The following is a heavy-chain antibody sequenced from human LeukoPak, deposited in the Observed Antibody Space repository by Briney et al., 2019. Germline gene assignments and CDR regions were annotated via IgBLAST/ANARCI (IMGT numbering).Heavy chain of an antibody. CDR2: IYHSGST. J-gene: IGHJ4*02. CDR3: ASRLREITIFGVVMPFDY. V-gene: IGHV4-4*02. Sequence: SETLSLTCAVSGGSISSSNWWSWVRQPPGKGLEWIGEIYHSGSTNYNPSLKSRVTISVDTSKNQFSLKLSSVTAADTAVYYCASRLREITIFGVVMPFDYWGQGTLVTVSS. CDR1: GGSISSSNW. D-gene: IGHD3-3*01.